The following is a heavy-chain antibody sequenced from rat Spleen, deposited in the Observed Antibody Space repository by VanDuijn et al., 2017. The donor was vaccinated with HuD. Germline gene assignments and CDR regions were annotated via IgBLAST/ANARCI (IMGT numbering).Heavy chain of an antibody. CDR1: GFTFSNYG. CDR2: ISYDGSST. D-gene: IGHD5-1*01. Sequence: EVQLVESGGGLVQPGRSLKLSCAASGFTFSNYGMAWVRQAPTKGLEWVASISYDGSSTYYRDSVKGRFTISRDNARSTQYLQMDSLRPEDTATYYCATTPGRPFAYWGQGTLVTVSS. J-gene: IGHJ3*01. V-gene: IGHV5-29*01. CDR3: ATTPGRPFAY.